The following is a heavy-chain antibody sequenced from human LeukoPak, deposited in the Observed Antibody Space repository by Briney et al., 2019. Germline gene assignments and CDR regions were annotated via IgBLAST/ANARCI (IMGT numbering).Heavy chain of an antibody. CDR1: GFTVSSNY. CDR3: AKGAGGYDSSGYYYAPEYFQH. CDR2: ISWNSGSI. J-gene: IGHJ1*01. D-gene: IGHD3-22*01. V-gene: IGHV3-9*01. Sequence: GGSLRLSCAASGFTVSSNYMSWVRQAPGKGLEWVSGISWNSGSIGYADSVKGRFTISRDNAKNSLYLQMNSLRAEDTALYYCAKGAGGYDSSGYYYAPEYFQHWGQGTLVTVSS.